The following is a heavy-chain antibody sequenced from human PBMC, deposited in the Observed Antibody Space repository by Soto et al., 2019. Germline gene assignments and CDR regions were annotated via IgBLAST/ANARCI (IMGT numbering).Heavy chain of an antibody. CDR3: AKVPLIVPTLYFDY. CDR1: GFTFSSFA. J-gene: IGHJ4*02. Sequence: PGGSLRLSCAASGFTFSSFAMSWVRQAPGKGLEWVSAISGTGGSTYYVDSVKGRFTISRDNSKNTMYLQMNSLRAEDTAVYYCAKVPLIVPTLYFDYWGQGTLVTVSS. V-gene: IGHV3-23*01. CDR2: ISGTGGST. D-gene: IGHD5-12*01.